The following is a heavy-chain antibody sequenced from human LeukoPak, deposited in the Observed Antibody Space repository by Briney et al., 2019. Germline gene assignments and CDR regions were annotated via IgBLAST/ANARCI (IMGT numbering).Heavy chain of an antibody. CDR3: ARASHSSSWFQH. CDR1: GGSISSSSYY. J-gene: IGHJ1*01. Sequence: PSETLSLTCTVSGGSISSSSYYWGWIRQPPGKGLEWIGSIYYSGSTYYNPSLKSRVTISVDTSKNQFSLQLNSVTPEDTAVYYCARASHSSSWFQHWGQGTLVTVSS. D-gene: IGHD6-13*01. CDR2: IYYSGST. V-gene: IGHV4-39*07.